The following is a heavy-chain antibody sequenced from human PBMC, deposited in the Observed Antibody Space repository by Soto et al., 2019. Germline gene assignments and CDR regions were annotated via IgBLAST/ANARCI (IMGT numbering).Heavy chain of an antibody. CDR2: IYYSGST. D-gene: IGHD3-10*01. CDR1: GGSISSYY. CDR3: ARDSGGFDY. Sequence: SETLSLTCTVSGGSISSYYWSWIRQPPGKGLEWIGYIYYSGSTNYNPSLKSRVTISVDTSKNQFSLKLSSVAAADTAVYYCARDSGGFDYWGQGTLVTVSS. J-gene: IGHJ4*02. V-gene: IGHV4-59*01.